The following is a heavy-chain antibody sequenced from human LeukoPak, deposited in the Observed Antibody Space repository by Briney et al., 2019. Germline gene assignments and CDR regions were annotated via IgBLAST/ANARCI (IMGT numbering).Heavy chain of an antibody. CDR3: ATIKRGSIFGYFDF. CDR1: GGSISSHY. Sequence: PSETLSLTCTVSGGSISSHYWSWIRQPPGKGLGWIAYLFDSVNTKDNPSLQSRLTLSADTSKSQFSLRLSSVTAADTAVYYCATIKRGSIFGYFDFWGQGIKVTVSS. J-gene: IGHJ4*02. CDR2: LFDSVNT. D-gene: IGHD5-18*01. V-gene: IGHV4-59*11.